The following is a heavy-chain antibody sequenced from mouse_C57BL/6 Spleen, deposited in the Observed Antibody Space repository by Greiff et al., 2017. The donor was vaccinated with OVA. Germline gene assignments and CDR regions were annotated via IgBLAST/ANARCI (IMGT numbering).Heavy chain of an antibody. CDR2: IRSKSNNYAT. CDR3: VRGTTGSRDYFDY. J-gene: IGHJ2*01. V-gene: IGHV10-1*01. Sequence: DAGGGLVQPKGSLKLSCAASGFSFNTYAMNWVRQAPGKGLEWVARIRSKSNNYATYYADSVKDRFTISRDDSESMLYLQMNNLKTEDTAMYYCVRGTTGSRDYFDYWGQGTTLTVSS. D-gene: IGHD1-1*01. CDR1: GFSFNTYA.